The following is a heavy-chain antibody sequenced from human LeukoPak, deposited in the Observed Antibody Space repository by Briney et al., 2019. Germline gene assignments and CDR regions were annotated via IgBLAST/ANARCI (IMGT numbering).Heavy chain of an antibody. D-gene: IGHD3-22*01. CDR2: ISYDGSNK. CDR3: ARDYYDSSGDSYYGMDV. CDR1: GFTFSSYG. V-gene: IGHV3-30*03. J-gene: IGHJ6*02. Sequence: PGRSLRLSCAASGFTFSSYGMHWVRQAPGKGLEWVAVISYDGSNKYYADSVKGRFTISRDNSKNTLYLQMNSLRAEDTAVYYCARDYYDSSGDSYYGMDVWGQGTTVTVSS.